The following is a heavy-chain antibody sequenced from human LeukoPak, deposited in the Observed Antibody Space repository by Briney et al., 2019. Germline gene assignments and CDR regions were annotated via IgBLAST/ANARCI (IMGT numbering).Heavy chain of an antibody. CDR1: GGSISSGDYY. Sequence: SETLSLTCTVSGGSISSGDYYWSWIRQPPGKGLEWIAYMCYSGSTYYNPSLKSRVTMSADTSKNQLSLKLSSVTAADTAVYYCARPYYYDSRIDPWGQGILVTVSS. CDR3: ARPYYYDSRIDP. CDR2: MCYSGST. J-gene: IGHJ5*02. V-gene: IGHV4-30-4*01. D-gene: IGHD3-22*01.